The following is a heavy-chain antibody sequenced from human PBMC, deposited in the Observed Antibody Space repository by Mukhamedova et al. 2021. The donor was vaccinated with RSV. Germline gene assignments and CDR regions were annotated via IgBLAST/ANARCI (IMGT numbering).Heavy chain of an antibody. V-gene: IGHV3-23*01. Sequence: GSGGSTYYADSVKGRFTISRDNSKNTLYLQMNSLRAEDTAVYYCAKDPDDHGIVGAILNDGMDVWGQGTTVTVSS. J-gene: IGHJ6*02. D-gene: IGHD1-26*01. CDR2: GSGGST. CDR3: AKDPDDHGIVGAILNDGMDV.